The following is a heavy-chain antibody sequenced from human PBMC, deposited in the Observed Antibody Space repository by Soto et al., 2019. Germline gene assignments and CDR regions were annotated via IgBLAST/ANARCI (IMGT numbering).Heavy chain of an antibody. Sequence: GGSLRLSCEASGFTFSSYWMSWVRQAPGKGLEWVANIKEDGSEKYYVDSVKGRSTISRDNGKDSLYLQMNSLRAEDTAVYYCARWLQLFWYFDLWGRGTLVTV. V-gene: IGHV3-7*01. CDR1: GFTFSSYW. CDR2: IKEDGSEK. D-gene: IGHD5-12*01. CDR3: ARWLQLFWYFDL. J-gene: IGHJ2*01.